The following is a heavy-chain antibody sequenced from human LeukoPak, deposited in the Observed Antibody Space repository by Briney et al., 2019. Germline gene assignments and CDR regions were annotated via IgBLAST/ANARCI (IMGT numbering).Heavy chain of an antibody. Sequence: ASVKVSCKASGYTFTNYGISWVRQAPGQGLEWMGWVSTYHSNTEYSEKVQGRLTMTTDTSTSTAYMELRSLRSDDTAVYYCARDVAPRNNDASDIWGQGTMVTVSS. CDR2: VSTYHSNT. V-gene: IGHV1-18*01. J-gene: IGHJ3*02. CDR1: GYTFTNYG. CDR3: ARDVAPRNNDASDI. D-gene: IGHD1/OR15-1a*01.